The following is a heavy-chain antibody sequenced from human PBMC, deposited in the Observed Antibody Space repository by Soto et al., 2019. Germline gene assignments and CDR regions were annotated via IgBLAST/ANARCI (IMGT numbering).Heavy chain of an antibody. CDR3: AHKGAGHRGFKD. Sequence: QITLKESGPTLVKPTQTLTLACTFSGFSLSTSGVGVGWIRQPPGKALEWIALIYWDDDKRYSPSLKSRLTNTKDTSKNQVVLTMTNMDPVDTATYYFAHKGAGHRGFKDWGQGTLVTVSS. D-gene: IGHD6-19*01. V-gene: IGHV2-5*02. J-gene: IGHJ4*02. CDR2: IYWDDDK. CDR1: GFSLSTSGVG.